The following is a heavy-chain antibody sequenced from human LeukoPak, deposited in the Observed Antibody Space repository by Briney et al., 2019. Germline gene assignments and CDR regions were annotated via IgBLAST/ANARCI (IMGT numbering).Heavy chain of an antibody. V-gene: IGHV4-59*08. Sequence: PSETLSLTCTVSGGSISSYYWSWIRQPPGKGLKWIGYIYYSGSTNYNPSLKSRVTISVDTSKNHFSLKLSSVTAADTAVYYCARRMGAMGRSYNWFDPWGPGTLVTVSS. CDR3: ARRMGAMGRSYNWFDP. J-gene: IGHJ5*02. CDR1: GGSISSYY. CDR2: IYYSGST. D-gene: IGHD5-18*01.